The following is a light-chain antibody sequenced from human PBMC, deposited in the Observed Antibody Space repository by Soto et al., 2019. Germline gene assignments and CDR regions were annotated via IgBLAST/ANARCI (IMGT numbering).Light chain of an antibody. CDR1: RSDVGAYNY. Sequence: QSALTQPASVSGSPGQSIAISCTGTRSDVGAYNYVSWYQQHPGKAPKLMISEVTNRPSGVSDRFSGSKSGNTASLTISGLQAEDEADYYCATWDDSLIGWVFGGGTQLTVL. V-gene: IGLV2-14*01. CDR2: EVT. CDR3: ATWDDSLIGWV. J-gene: IGLJ3*02.